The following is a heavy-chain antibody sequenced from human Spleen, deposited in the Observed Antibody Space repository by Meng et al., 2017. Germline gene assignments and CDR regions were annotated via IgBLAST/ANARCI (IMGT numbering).Heavy chain of an antibody. CDR2: INHSGST. D-gene: IGHD4-11*01. CDR1: GGSFSDYS. Sequence: QVHQCEVVAGLLKPSETLSLTCVVSGGSFSDYSWSVIRQPPGKGLAWIGEINHSGSTNYNPSLESRATISVDTSQNNLSLKLSSVTAADSAVYYCARGPTTMAHDFDYWGQGTLVTVSS. CDR3: ARGPTTMAHDFDY. V-gene: IGHV4-34*01. J-gene: IGHJ4*02.